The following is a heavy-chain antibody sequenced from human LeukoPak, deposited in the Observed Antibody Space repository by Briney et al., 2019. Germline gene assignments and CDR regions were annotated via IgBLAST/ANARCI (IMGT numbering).Heavy chain of an antibody. J-gene: IGHJ4*02. CDR2: ISYDGSNK. CDR3: AKGDQQLARLFDY. V-gene: IGHV3-30*18. Sequence: GGSLRLSCAASGFPFSSYGMHWVRQAPGKGLEWVAVISYDGSNKYYADSVKGRFTISRDNSKNTLYLQMNSLRAEDTAVYYCAKGDQQLARLFDYWGQGTLVTVSS. CDR1: GFPFSSYG. D-gene: IGHD6-13*01.